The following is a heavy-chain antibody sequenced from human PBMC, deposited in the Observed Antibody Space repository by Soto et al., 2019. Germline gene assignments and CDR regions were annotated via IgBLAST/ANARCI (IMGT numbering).Heavy chain of an antibody. CDR2: MNPSSGNT. V-gene: IGHV1-8*01. Sequence: ASVKVSCKASGYTFTSYDINWVRQATGQGLEWMGWMNPSSGNTGYAQKFQGRVTMTRNTSISTAYMELSSLRSEDTAVYYCASGIVVVPATLSVNYDAFDTWGQGTMVTVSS. J-gene: IGHJ3*02. D-gene: IGHD2-2*01. CDR3: ASGIVVVPATLSVNYDAFDT. CDR1: GYTFTSYD.